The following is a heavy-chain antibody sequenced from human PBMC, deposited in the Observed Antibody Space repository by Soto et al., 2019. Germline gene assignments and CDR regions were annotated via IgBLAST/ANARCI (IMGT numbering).Heavy chain of an antibody. CDR3: AKDRGYYYDSSGFGY. Sequence: EVQLLESGGGLVQPGGSLRLSCAASGFTFTNYAMSWVRQAPGEGLEWVSSMSGSSGTTYYADSVRGRFTISRDNSKNTLYLQMNSLRAEDTAVYYCAKDRGYYYDSSGFGYWGQGTLVTVSS. J-gene: IGHJ4*02. CDR1: GFTFTNYA. CDR2: MSGSSGTT. D-gene: IGHD3-22*01. V-gene: IGHV3-23*01.